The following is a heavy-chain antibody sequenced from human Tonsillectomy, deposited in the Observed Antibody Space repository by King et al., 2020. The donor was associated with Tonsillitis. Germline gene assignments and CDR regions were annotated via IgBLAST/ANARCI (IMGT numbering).Heavy chain of an antibody. V-gene: IGHV3-23*04. Sequence: VQLVESGGGLVQPGGSWRPSGPPLGLPFSTYALTGVRQPPGKGLEWFSPLSGMGGSTYYADSVKGRFTISRDNSKNTLYLQMNSLRAEDTAVYYCAKDQMVVTTLMDYWGQGTLVTVSS. CDR1: GLPFSTYA. D-gene: IGHD4/OR15-4a*01. J-gene: IGHJ4*02. CDR3: AKDQMVVTTLMDY. CDR2: LSGMGGST.